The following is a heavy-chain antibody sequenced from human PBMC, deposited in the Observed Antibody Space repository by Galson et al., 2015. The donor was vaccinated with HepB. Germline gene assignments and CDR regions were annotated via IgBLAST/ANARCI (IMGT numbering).Heavy chain of an antibody. CDR1: GAPTTSGDYF. D-gene: IGHD3-16*02. Sequence: TLSLTCTVSGAPTTSGDYFWIWIRQPPGRGLEWVGHIYYGGNTYYNPSLKSRVTMSVDASKNQFSLKLSSVTAADTAVYYCARGNDYVWGTYRSLDYWGQGALVTVSS. CDR3: ARGNDYVWGTYRSLDY. J-gene: IGHJ4*02. CDR2: IYYGGNT. V-gene: IGHV4-30-4*01.